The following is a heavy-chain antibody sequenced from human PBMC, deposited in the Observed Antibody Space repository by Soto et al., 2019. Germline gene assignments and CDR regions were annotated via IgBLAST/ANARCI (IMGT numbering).Heavy chain of an antibody. V-gene: IGHV1-8*01. J-gene: IGHJ6*02. Sequence: GASVKVSCKASGYTFTSYDINWVRQATGQGLEWMGWMNPNSGNTGYAQKFQGRVTMTRNTSISTAYMELSSLRSEDTAVYYCARENERGAYYDFWSGYYTRRNYYYCYVMDVWGQGTTVTVSS. CDR2: MNPNSGNT. D-gene: IGHD3-3*01. CDR3: ARENERGAYYDFWSGYYTRRNYYYCYVMDV. CDR1: GYTFTSYD.